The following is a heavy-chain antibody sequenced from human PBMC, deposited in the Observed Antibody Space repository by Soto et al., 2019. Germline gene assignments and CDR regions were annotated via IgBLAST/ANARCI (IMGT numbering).Heavy chain of an antibody. CDR1: GYTFTSRY. CDR3: GRDQSGTGYYVDWFDP. CDR2: INPSDGST. V-gene: IGHV1-46*01. D-gene: IGHD3-10*02. J-gene: IGHJ5*02. Sequence: GASVKVSCTASGYTFTSRYMHWVRQAPGQGLEWMGIINPSDGSTTYAQKFEGRVTFTRDTVATTVNMELTSLTSEDTAVYYCGRDQSGTGYYVDWFDPGGQGTLVTVSS.